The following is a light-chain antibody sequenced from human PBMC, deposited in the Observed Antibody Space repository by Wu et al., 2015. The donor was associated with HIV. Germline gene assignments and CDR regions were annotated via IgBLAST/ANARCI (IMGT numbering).Light chain of an antibody. V-gene: IGKV3-11*01. CDR1: QSVGIF. CDR3: QQDGLT. CDR2: GAS. J-gene: IGKJ4*01. Sequence: EIVLTQSPATLSLSPGERATLSCRASQSVGIFLAWYQQKPGQAPRLLIYGASNRATGIPARFSGTGSGTDFTLTISRLEPEDFTVYYCQQDGLTFGAGTKVEFK.